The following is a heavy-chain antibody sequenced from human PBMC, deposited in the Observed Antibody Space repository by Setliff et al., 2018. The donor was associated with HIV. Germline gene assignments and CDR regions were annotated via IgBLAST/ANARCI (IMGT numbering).Heavy chain of an antibody. D-gene: IGHD3-16*02. V-gene: IGHV4-59*11. CDR1: GDFSNIQW. Sequence: SETLSLTCTVSGDFSNIQWWTWMRQSPGLGLQWIGSIHHSGSTYYDPSLKNRVTLSVDTSNNQVSLTLTSVTAADTAVYYCARHNVITYGGLIYDYLYYGLDVWGRGTPVTVSS. CDR3: ARHNVITYGGLIYDYLYYGLDV. CDR2: IHHSGST. J-gene: IGHJ6*02.